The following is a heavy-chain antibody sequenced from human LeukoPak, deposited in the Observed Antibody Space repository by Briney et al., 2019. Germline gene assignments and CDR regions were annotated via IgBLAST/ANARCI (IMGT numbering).Heavy chain of an antibody. CDR3: ARRSDYDSGGYYPFDY. CDR1: GDSISSSDSY. V-gene: IGHV4-39*01. D-gene: IGHD3-22*01. Sequence: QPSETLSLTCTVSGDSISSSDSYWDWIRQPPGKGLEWIGSIFHSGSTYYNPSLKSRVTISVDTSKNQFSLKLSSVTAADTAVYYCARRSDYDSGGYYPFDYWGQGTLVTVSS. J-gene: IGHJ4*02. CDR2: IFHSGST.